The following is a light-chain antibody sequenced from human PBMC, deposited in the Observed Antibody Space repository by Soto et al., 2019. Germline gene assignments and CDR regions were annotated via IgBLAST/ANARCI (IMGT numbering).Light chain of an antibody. V-gene: IGKV1-6*01. CDR3: LQYYDYPYT. Sequence: AFQMTQSPSSLSASVGDRVTITCRASQDIRNDLGWYQQKPGKAPRLLIYAASILQSGVPSRFSGSGSGTDFTLTISSLQPEDFATYYCLQYYDYPYTFGRGTKLQIK. CDR1: QDIRND. J-gene: IGKJ2*01. CDR2: AAS.